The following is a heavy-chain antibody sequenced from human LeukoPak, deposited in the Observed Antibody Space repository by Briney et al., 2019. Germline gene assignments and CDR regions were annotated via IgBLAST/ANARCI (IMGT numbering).Heavy chain of an antibody. CDR1: GYTFTGYY. V-gene: IGHV1-2*02. J-gene: IGHJ5*02. CDR2: INPNSGGT. CDR3: AREPSHPGIAVAGTNWFDP. Sequence: ASVKVSCKASGYTFTGYYMHWVRQAPGQGLEWMGWINPNSGGTNYAQKFQGRVTMTRDTSISTAYMELSRLRSDDTAVYYCAREPSHPGIAVAGTNWFDPWGQGTLVTVSS. D-gene: IGHD6-19*01.